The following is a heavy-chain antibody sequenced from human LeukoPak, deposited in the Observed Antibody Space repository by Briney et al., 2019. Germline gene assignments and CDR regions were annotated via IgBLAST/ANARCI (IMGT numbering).Heavy chain of an antibody. Sequence: GGSLRLSCAASGFTFSSYAMSCVRQAPGRGLEWGSTISGSGDSTYYAESVKGRFTISRDNSKNTLYLQMNSLRPEDTAVYYCPKGCAASGCYTSEYWGQGTLVTVSS. D-gene: IGHD2-2*02. CDR2: ISGSGDST. V-gene: IGHV3-23*01. CDR3: PKGCAASGCYTSEY. J-gene: IGHJ4*02. CDR1: GFTFSSYA.